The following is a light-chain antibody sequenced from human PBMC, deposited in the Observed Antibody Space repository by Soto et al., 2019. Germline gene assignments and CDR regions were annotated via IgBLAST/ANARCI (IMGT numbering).Light chain of an antibody. J-gene: IGKJ5*01. Sequence: DIQMTQSPSSLSASVGDRVTITCRASQSISSYLNWYQQKPGKAPKLLIYAASTLQSGVPSRFSGSGSGTDFTLTISSLQPEDFATYYCQQSYFTTITFGQGTRLGL. CDR2: AAS. V-gene: IGKV1-39*01. CDR3: QQSYFTTIT. CDR1: QSISSY.